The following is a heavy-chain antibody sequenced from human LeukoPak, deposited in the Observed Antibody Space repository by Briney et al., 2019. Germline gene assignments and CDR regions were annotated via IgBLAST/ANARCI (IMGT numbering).Heavy chain of an antibody. CDR2: IRYDGSNK. V-gene: IGHV3-30*02. J-gene: IGHJ4*02. CDR1: GFTFSSYG. D-gene: IGHD5-24*01. Sequence: GGSLRLSRAASGFTFSSYGMHWVRQAPGKGLEWVAFIRYDGSNKYYADSVKGRFTISRDNSKNTLYLQMNSLRAEDTAVYYCAKNDATWLQYYYFDYWGQGTLVTVSS. CDR3: AKNDATWLQYYYFDY.